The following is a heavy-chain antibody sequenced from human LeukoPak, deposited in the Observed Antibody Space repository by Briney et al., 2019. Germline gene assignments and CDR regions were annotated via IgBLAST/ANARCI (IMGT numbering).Heavy chain of an antibody. CDR1: GYSLTDLS. Sequence: ASVKVSCKVSGYSLTDLSTHWVRQAPGKGLEWMGGFEPEHGETIYAENFRGRVTMTEDTSSDTAYMELSSLRSEDTAVYYCATSDVGPAVDLDYWGQGTLVTVSS. V-gene: IGHV1-24*01. J-gene: IGHJ4*02. D-gene: IGHD2-15*01. CDR3: ATSDVGPAVDLDY. CDR2: FEPEHGET.